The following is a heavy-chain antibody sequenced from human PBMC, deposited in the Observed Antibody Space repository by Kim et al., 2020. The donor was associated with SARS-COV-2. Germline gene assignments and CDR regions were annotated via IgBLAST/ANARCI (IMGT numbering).Heavy chain of an antibody. CDR1: GFTFSNYW. Sequence: GGSLRLSCAASGFTFSNYWMNWVRQAPGKGLEWVANINQDGSEKYYVDSVKGRFTISRDNAENSLYLQMNSLRAEDTAVYYCARGYCSGGSCYPTRVYWGQGTLVTVSS. CDR2: INQDGSEK. D-gene: IGHD2-15*01. CDR3: ARGYCSGGSCYPTRVY. V-gene: IGHV3-7*01. J-gene: IGHJ4*02.